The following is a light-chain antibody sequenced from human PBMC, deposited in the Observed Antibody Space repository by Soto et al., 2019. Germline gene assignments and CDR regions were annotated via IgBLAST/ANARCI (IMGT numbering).Light chain of an antibody. V-gene: IGLV2-8*01. Sequence: QPVLTQPPSASGSPGQSVAISCTGTSSDIGAYNYVSWYQQHPGKAPKLMIYDVTTRPSGVPDRFSGSKSGNTASLTVSGLLAEDEADYYCSLYAGGNNVVFGGGTKLTVL. CDR1: SSDIGAYNY. J-gene: IGLJ2*01. CDR2: DVT. CDR3: SLYAGGNNVV.